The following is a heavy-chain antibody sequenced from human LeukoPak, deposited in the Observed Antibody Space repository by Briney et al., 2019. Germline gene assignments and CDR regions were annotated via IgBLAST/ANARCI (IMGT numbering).Heavy chain of an antibody. D-gene: IGHD3-10*01. CDR3: ASSESAGSWSYYSVI. CDR1: GYTFTGYY. J-gene: IGHJ4*02. CDR2: INPNSGGT. V-gene: IGHV1-2*02. Sequence: ASVKVSCKASGYTFTGYYLHWVRQAPGQGLEWMGWINPNSGGTNYAQKFQGRVTMTRDTSISTAYMELSRLRSDDTAVYYCASSESAGSWSYYSVIWGQRTLVTVSS.